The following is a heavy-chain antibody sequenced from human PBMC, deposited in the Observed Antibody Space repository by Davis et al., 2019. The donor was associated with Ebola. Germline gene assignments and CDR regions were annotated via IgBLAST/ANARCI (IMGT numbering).Heavy chain of an antibody. Sequence: PSETLSLTCAVYGGSFSGYYWSWIRQPPGKGLEWIGEINHSGSTNYNPPLKSRVTISVDTSKNQFSLKLSSVTAADTAVYYCARVGDGYQGEGDYWGQGTLVTVSS. CDR1: GGSFSGYY. CDR2: INHSGST. V-gene: IGHV4-34*09. D-gene: IGHD5-24*01. J-gene: IGHJ4*02. CDR3: ARVGDGYQGEGDY.